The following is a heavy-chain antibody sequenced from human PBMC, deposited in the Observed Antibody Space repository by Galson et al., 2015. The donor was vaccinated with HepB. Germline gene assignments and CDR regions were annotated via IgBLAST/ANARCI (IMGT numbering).Heavy chain of an antibody. CDR2: IKSKTDGGTT. CDR1: GFSFSHAW. V-gene: IGHV3-15*01. D-gene: IGHD2-2*01. J-gene: IGHJ4*02. CDR3: SAGFCTSTTCHGVFDD. Sequence: SLRLSCAASGFSFSHAWMSWVRQAPGKGLEWVGRIKSKTDGGTTDYAAPVKGRFIISRDDSKNTLYLQMNSLKTEDTAVYYCSAGFCTSTTCHGVFDDWGQGILVTVSS.